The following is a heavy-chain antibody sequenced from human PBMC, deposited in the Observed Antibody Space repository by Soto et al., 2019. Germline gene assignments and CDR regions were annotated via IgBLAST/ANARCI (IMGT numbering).Heavy chain of an antibody. V-gene: IGHV1-18*01. D-gene: IGHD3-10*01. CDR1: GYTFTSYG. CDR3: ARDMSGSGDNYYYYGMDV. CDR2: ISAYNGNT. J-gene: IGHJ6*02. Sequence: ASVKVSCKDSGYTFTSYGISWVRQEPGQGLEWMGWISAYNGNTNYAQKLQGRVTMTTDTSTSTAYMELRSLRSDDTAVYYCARDMSGSGDNYYYYGMDVWGQGTTVTVSS.